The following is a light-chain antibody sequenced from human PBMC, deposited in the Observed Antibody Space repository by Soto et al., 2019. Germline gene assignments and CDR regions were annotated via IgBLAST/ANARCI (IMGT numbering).Light chain of an antibody. Sequence: QSALTQPPSASGSPGQSVTISCTGTSRDIGGYDFVSWYQQHPGKAPKLLIYDVIKRPSGVPDRFSGSKSCTTASLTVSGLQTDDEADYYCSSYGGSNNVLFGGGTKLTVL. J-gene: IGLJ2*01. CDR1: SRDIGGYDF. CDR3: SSYGGSNNVL. CDR2: DVI. V-gene: IGLV2-8*01.